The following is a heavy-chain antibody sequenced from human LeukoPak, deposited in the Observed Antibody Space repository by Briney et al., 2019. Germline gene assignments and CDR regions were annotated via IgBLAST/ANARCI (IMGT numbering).Heavy chain of an antibody. J-gene: IGHJ6*03. CDR3: AREHGDYYYYYYMDV. CDR2: ISSSGSTI. CDR1: GFTFSSYE. V-gene: IGHV3-48*03. Sequence: GGSLRLSCAASGFTFSSYEMNWVRQAPGKGLEWVSYISSSGSTIYYADSVKGRFTISRDNAKNSLYLQMNSLRAEDTAVYYCAREHGDYYYYYYMDVWGKGTTVTISS. D-gene: IGHD4-17*01.